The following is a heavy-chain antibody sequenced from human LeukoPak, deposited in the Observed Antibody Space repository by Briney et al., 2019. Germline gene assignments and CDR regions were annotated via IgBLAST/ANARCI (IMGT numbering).Heavy chain of an antibody. J-gene: IGHJ4*02. V-gene: IGHV1-69*04. D-gene: IGHD3-22*01. Sequence: ASVKVSCKASGGTFSSYAISWVRQAPGQGLEWMGRIIPILGIANYAQKFQGRVTITADKSTSTAYMELSSLRSEDTAVYYCARGGDYYDSSGYYQGLGYWGQGTLVTVSS. CDR2: IIPILGIA. CDR3: ARGGDYYDSSGYYQGLGY. CDR1: GGTFSSYA.